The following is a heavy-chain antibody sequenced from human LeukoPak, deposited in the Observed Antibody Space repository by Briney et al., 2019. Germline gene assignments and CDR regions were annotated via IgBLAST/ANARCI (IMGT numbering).Heavy chain of an antibody. D-gene: IGHD5-12*01. J-gene: IGHJ5*02. V-gene: IGHV3-21*04. CDR1: GFTFSSYS. Sequence: GGSLRLSCAASGFTFSSYSMNWVRQAPGKGLEWVSSISSSSSYIYYADSVKGRFTISRDNSKNTLDLQMNSLRAEDTAVYYCAKEENGGYDSWGQGTLVTVSS. CDR2: ISSSSSYI. CDR3: AKEENGGYDS.